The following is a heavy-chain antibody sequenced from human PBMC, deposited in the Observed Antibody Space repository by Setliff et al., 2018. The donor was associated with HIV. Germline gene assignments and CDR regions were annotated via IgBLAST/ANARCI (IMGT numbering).Heavy chain of an antibody. CDR1: GDSINNYY. V-gene: IGHV4-4*07. J-gene: IGHJ4*02. CDR2: IHSSGSA. Sequence: PSETLSLTCTVSGDSINNYYWNWIRQPAGKGLERIGRIHSSGSANYSPSLESRVTMSIDTSKSQFSLRLTSVTAADTAVYYCARELEYSSDWFLVDYWGQGALVTVSS. D-gene: IGHD6-19*01. CDR3: ARELEYSSDWFLVDY.